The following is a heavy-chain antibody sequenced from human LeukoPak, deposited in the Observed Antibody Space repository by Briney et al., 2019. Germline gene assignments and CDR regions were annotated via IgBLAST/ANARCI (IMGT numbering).Heavy chain of an antibody. CDR2: ISGRGSST. D-gene: IGHD3-10*01. CDR1: GFTFNNYA. CDR3: AAIWFGELFSPEYFDL. Sequence: PGGSLRLSCAASGFTFNNYAMSWVRQAPGKGLEWVSAISGRGSSTYYADSVKGRFTISRDNSKNTLYLQMNSVRAEDTAVYYCAAIWFGELFSPEYFDLWGRGTLVTVSS. V-gene: IGHV3-23*01. J-gene: IGHJ2*01.